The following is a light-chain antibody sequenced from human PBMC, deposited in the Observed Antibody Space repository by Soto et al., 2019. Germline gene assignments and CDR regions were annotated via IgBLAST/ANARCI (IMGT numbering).Light chain of an antibody. CDR2: ETS. CDR1: GSVSIS. V-gene: IGKV3D-15*01. J-gene: IGKJ1*01. Sequence: EIVMTQSPATLSVSPVDRATLSCRASGSVSISLAWYQQKPGQAPSLLMYETSTRATGIPDRFSGSGSGTDLTLTISRLEPEDFAVYYCQQYKDWPTTFGKGTKVDIK. CDR3: QQYKDWPTT.